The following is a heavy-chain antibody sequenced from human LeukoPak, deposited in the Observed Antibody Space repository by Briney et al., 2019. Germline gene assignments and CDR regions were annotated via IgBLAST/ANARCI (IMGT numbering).Heavy chain of an antibody. CDR1: GGSISSYY. CDR3: ARRYSYGPFVRQLIWDY. Sequence: PSETLSLTCTVSGGSISSYYWSWIRQPPGKGLEWIGYIYYSGTTNYNPSLKSRVTISVDTSKNQFSLKLSSVTAADTAVYYCARRYSYGPFVRQLIWDYWGQGTLVTVSS. D-gene: IGHD5-18*01. V-gene: IGHV4-59*08. J-gene: IGHJ4*02. CDR2: IYYSGTT.